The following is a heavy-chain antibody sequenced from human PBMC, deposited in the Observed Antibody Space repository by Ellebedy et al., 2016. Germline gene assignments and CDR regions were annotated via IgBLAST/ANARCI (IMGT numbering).Heavy chain of an antibody. CDR2: IRVSGGST. CDR3: AKGSQIGKWLQLFH. CDR1: GFTFSNYD. J-gene: IGHJ4*02. D-gene: IGHD5-24*01. Sequence: GESLKISXAASGFTFSNYDMNWVRQAPGKGLEWVSVIRVSGGSTYYADSVKGRFTISRDSSKNTLYLQMNSLRAEDTAVYYCAKGSQIGKWLQLFHWGQGTLVTVSS. V-gene: IGHV3-23*01.